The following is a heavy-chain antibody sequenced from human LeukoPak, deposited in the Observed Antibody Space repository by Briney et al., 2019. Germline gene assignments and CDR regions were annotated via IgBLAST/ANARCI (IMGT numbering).Heavy chain of an antibody. CDR2: FDPEDGET. Sequence: ASVKVSCKVFGYTLTELSMHWVRQAPGKGLEWMGGFDPEDGETIYAQKFQGRVTMTEDTSTDTAYMELSSLRSEDTAVYYCASHPLPGGIVVVTATGNGDAFDIWGQGTMVTVSS. CDR1: GYTLTELS. D-gene: IGHD2-21*02. V-gene: IGHV1-24*01. J-gene: IGHJ3*02. CDR3: ASHPLPGGIVVVTATGNGDAFDI.